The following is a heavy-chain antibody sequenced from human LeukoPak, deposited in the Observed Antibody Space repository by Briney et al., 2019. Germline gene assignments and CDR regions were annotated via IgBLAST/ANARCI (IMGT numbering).Heavy chain of an antibody. CDR1: GFTFSSYE. J-gene: IGHJ4*02. CDR3: AREVWGSYREIDY. Sequence: GGSLRLSCAASGFTFSSYEMNWVRQAPGKGLEWVSYISSSGSTIYYADSVKGRFTISRDNAKNSLYLQMNSLRAEDTAVYYCAREVWGSYREIDYWGQGTLVTVSS. V-gene: IGHV3-48*03. D-gene: IGHD3-16*02. CDR2: ISSSGSTI.